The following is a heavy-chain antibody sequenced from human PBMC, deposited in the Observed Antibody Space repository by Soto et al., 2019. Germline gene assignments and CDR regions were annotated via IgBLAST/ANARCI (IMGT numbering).Heavy chain of an antibody. D-gene: IGHD4-17*01. CDR2: TYYRSKWYN. J-gene: IGHJ2*01. V-gene: IGHV6-1*01. Sequence: QVQLQQSGPGLVKPSQTLSLTCAISGDSVSSNSATWNWIRQSPSRGLEWLGRTYYRSKWYNDYAVSVXXXTXINPDTFKNQFSLQLNSVTPEATAVYYCARDRDYGINWYFDLWGRGTLVTVSS. CDR1: GDSVSSNSAT. CDR3: ARDRDYGINWYFDL.